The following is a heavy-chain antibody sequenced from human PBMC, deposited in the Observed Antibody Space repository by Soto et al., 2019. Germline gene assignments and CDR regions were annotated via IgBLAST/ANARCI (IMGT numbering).Heavy chain of an antibody. CDR3: ARHGITGSYYDAFDI. J-gene: IGHJ3*02. Sequence: PSEALSPTCSVSGCSISSSRCHRGWSPQPPGKGLEWIASIKYSGTTFYNPSLKSRVTLSVDTSKNQFALKLSSVTAAETAVYYCARHGITGSYYDAFDIWGQGTMVS. V-gene: IGHV4-39*01. CDR2: IKYSGTT. D-gene: IGHD1-26*01. CDR1: GCSISSSRCH.